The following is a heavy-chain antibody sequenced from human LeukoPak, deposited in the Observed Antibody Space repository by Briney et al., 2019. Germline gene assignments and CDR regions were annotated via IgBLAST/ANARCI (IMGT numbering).Heavy chain of an antibody. CDR2: MNPNSGNT. V-gene: IGHV1-8*03. CDR3: ARDLCSTSCYGHAFDI. D-gene: IGHD2-2*01. Sequence: ASVKVSCKASGYTFTSSGINWVRQATGQGLEWMGWMNPNSGNTGYAQKFQGRVTITRNTSISTAYMELSSLRSEDTAVYYCARDLCSTSCYGHAFDIWGQGTMVTVSS. J-gene: IGHJ3*02. CDR1: GYTFTSSG.